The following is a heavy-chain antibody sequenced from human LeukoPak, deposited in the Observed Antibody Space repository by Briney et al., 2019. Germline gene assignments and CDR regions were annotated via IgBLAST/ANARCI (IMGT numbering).Heavy chain of an antibody. CDR1: GGSISSYY. V-gene: IGHV4-59*12. J-gene: IGHJ4*02. CDR3: ARVGSETFGDYFDY. Sequence: SETLSLTCTVSGGSISSYYWSWIRQPPGKGLEWIGYIYYSGSTNYNPSLKSRVTISVDTSKNQFSLKLSSVTAADTAVYYCARVGSETFGDYFDYWGQGTLVTVSS. CDR2: IYYSGST. D-gene: IGHD3-10*01.